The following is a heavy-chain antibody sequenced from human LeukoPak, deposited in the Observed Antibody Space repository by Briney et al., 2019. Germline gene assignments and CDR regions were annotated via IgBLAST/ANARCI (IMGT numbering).Heavy chain of an antibody. D-gene: IGHD3-10*01. J-gene: IGHJ6*03. CDR3: ARGLEGVPYYYYMDV. CDR1: GYTFTSYY. V-gene: IGHV1-46*01. CDR2: INPSGGST. Sequence: GASVKVSCKASGYTFTSYYMHWVRQAPGQGLEWMGIINPSGGSTSYAQKFQGRVTMTRDTSTSTVYMELSSLRSEDTAVYYCARGLEGVPYYYYMDVWGKGTTVTVSS.